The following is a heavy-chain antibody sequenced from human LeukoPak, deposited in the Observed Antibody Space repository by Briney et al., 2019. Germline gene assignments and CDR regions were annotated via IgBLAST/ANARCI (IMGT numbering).Heavy chain of an antibody. CDR1: GYSLSHGYY. CDR2: IYHSGST. Sequence: SEALSLTCAVSGYSLSHGYYWGWIRQPPGKALEWIGSIYHSGSTYYNPSLTSRVTMSVATSKNQFSLKLSSVTAADTAVYDCARGGAARDWFDPWGQGTLVTVSS. J-gene: IGHJ5*02. D-gene: IGHD6-6*01. CDR3: ARGGAARDWFDP. V-gene: IGHV4-38-2*01.